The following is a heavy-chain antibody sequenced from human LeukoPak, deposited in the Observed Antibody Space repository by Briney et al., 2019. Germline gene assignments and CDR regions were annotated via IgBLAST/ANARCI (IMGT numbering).Heavy chain of an antibody. CDR3: ARGQYNIYLYGTTNWFDA. J-gene: IGHJ5*02. CDR2: IYYTGST. V-gene: IGHV4-39*07. CDR1: GGSLNNSSYF. D-gene: IGHD1-14*01. Sequence: SETLSLTCSVSGGSLNNSSYFWGWIRQPPGKGLEFIGSIYYTGSTYYNPSLKSRVTMSVDTSKRQFSLRLSSVTAADTAVYFCARGQYNIYLYGTTNWFDAWGQGTPVAVSS.